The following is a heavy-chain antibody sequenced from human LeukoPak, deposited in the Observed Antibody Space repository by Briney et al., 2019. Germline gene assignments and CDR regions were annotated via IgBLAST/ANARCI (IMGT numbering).Heavy chain of an antibody. J-gene: IGHJ4*02. D-gene: IGHD3-10*01. Sequence: GESPKISCKGSGYSFTSYWISWVRQMPGKGLEWMGRIDPSDSYTNYSPSFQGHVTISADKSISTAYLQWSSLKASDTAMYYCARLTYYGSGSNPLDYWGQGTLVTVSS. CDR1: GYSFTSYW. CDR3: ARLTYYGSGSNPLDY. CDR2: IDPSDSYT. V-gene: IGHV5-10-1*01.